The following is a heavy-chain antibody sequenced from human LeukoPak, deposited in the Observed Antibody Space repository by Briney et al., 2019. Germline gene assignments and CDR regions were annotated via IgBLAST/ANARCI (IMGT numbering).Heavy chain of an antibody. J-gene: IGHJ4*02. Sequence: GGSLRLSCAASGFKFSSYAMSWVRQAPGKGLEWVSGISGSGGSTYYVDSVKGRFTISRDNSKNTLYLQMTNLRAEDTAVYFCAQDRYVSSGRDDYWGQGTLVTVSS. CDR3: AQDRYVSSGRDDY. CDR2: ISGSGGST. D-gene: IGHD6-19*01. V-gene: IGHV3-23*01. CDR1: GFKFSSYA.